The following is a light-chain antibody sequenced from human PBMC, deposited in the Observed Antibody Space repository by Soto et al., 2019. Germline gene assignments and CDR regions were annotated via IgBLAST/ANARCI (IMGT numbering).Light chain of an antibody. CDR2: GAS. Sequence: EIVMTQSPATLSVSPGERATLSCRASQSVSSNLAWYQQKPGQAPRHLIYGASTRATGIPARFSGSGSGTDFTLTISRLEPEDFAVYYCQQYGSSPITFGQGTRLEI. CDR3: QQYGSSPIT. V-gene: IGKV3-15*01. J-gene: IGKJ5*01. CDR1: QSVSSN.